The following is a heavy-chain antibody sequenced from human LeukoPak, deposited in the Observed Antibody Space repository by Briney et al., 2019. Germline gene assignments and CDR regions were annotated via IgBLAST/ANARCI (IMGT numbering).Heavy chain of an antibody. D-gene: IGHD2-8*02. CDR1: GYTFDSYG. Sequence: ASVKVSCKASGYTFDSYGINWVRQAPGQGLEWMGWITAYNDKTHYAQKFQGRVSMTTDTSTSTASMELRSLTSDDTAVYYCARDRDITLWFISGQNYGVDYWGQGTLLTVSS. V-gene: IGHV1-18*01. CDR3: ARDRDITLWFISGQNYGVDY. CDR2: ITAYNDKT. J-gene: IGHJ4*02.